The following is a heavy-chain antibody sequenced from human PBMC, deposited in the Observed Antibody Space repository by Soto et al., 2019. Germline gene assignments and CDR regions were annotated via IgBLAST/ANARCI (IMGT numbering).Heavy chain of an antibody. Sequence: SVKVSCKASGGTFSSYAISWVRQAPGQGLEWMGGIIPIFGTANYAQKFQGRVTITADGSTSTAYMELSSLRSEDTAVYYCARDRAIVVVPAAMGYYGMDVWGQGTTVTVSS. J-gene: IGHJ6*02. D-gene: IGHD2-2*01. CDR2: IIPIFGTA. CDR3: ARDRAIVVVPAAMGYYGMDV. V-gene: IGHV1-69*13. CDR1: GGTFSSYA.